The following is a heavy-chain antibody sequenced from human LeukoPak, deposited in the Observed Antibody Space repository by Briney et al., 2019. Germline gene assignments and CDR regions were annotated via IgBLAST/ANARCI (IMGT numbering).Heavy chain of an antibody. J-gene: IGHJ5*02. CDR1: GGSISSGGYY. D-gene: IGHD4-17*01. CDR3: ASVNDYGDYAAASGNWFDP. Sequence: SETLSLTCTVSGGSISSGGYYWSWIRQHPGKGLEWIGYIYYSGSTYYNPSLKSRVTISVDTSKNQFSLKLSSVTAADTAVYYCASVNDYGDYAAASGNWFDPWGQGTLVTVSS. CDR2: IYYSGST. V-gene: IGHV4-31*03.